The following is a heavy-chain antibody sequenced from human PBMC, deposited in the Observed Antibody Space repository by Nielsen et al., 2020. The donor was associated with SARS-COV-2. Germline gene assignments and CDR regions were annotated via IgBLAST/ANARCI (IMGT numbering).Heavy chain of an antibody. J-gene: IGHJ4*02. Sequence: WIRQPPGKGLDWVSPISGSDGSTYYVDSVKGRFTISRDNSKNTLYLQMNSLRAEDTAVYYCARAGSSGWHFDYWGQGTLVTVSS. CDR3: ARAGSSGWHFDY. D-gene: IGHD6-19*01. V-gene: IGHV3-23*01. CDR2: ISGSDGST.